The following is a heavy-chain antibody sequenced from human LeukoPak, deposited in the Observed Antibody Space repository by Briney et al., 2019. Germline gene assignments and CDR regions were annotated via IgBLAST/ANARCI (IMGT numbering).Heavy chain of an antibody. CDR2: IYYSGST. CDR3: ARTVPNYDSSGYYYLTCFDP. Sequence: PSETLSLTCTVSGGSISSSSYYWGWIRQPPGKGLEWIGSIYYSGSTYYNPSLKSRVTISVDTSKNQFSLKLSSVTAADTAVYYCARTVPNYDSSGYYYLTCFDPWGQGTLVTVSS. CDR1: GGSISSSSYY. J-gene: IGHJ5*02. V-gene: IGHV4-39*01. D-gene: IGHD3-22*01.